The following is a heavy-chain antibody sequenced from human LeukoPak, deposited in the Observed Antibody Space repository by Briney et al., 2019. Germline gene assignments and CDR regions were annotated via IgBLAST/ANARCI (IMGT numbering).Heavy chain of an antibody. CDR1: GYTFTNYY. CDR2: INPSGGST. CDR3: ARDESISILWW. J-gene: IGHJ1*01. D-gene: IGHD2-21*01. V-gene: IGHV1-46*01. Sequence: GASVKVSCKASGYTFTNYYMHWVRQAPGQGLEWMGIINPSGGSTKYAQKFPGRVTMTRDTSTSTVYMELSSLRSEDTAVYYCARDESISILWWWGQGTLVTVSS.